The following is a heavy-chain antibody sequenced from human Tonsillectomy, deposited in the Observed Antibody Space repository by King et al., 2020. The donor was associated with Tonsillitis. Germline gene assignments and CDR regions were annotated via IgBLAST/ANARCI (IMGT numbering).Heavy chain of an antibody. CDR3: ARDRKYYESSGYYPPLAAFDI. J-gene: IGHJ3*02. V-gene: IGHV3-48*02. CDR1: GFTFSSYS. D-gene: IGHD3-22*01. Sequence: VQLVESGGGLVQPGGSLRLSCAASGFTFSSYSMNWVRQAPGKGLEWVSYISSSSSTIYYADSVKGRFTISRDNAKNSLYLQMNSLRDEDTAVYYCARDRKYYESSGYYPPLAAFDIWGQGTMVTVSS. CDR2: ISSSSSTI.